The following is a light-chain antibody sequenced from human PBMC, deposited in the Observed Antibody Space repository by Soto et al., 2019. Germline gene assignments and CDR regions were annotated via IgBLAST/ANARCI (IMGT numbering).Light chain of an antibody. CDR2: DVS. CDR3: SSYSATSTLVV. CDR1: SSDVGDYNY. V-gene: IGLV2-14*01. J-gene: IGLJ3*02. Sequence: QSALTQPASVSGSPGQSITISCTGTSSDVGDYNYVSWYQNHPDKAPKLMIYDVSDRPSGVSVRFSGSKSGNTASLTISGLQAEDEALYYCSSYSATSTLVVFGGGTQLTVL.